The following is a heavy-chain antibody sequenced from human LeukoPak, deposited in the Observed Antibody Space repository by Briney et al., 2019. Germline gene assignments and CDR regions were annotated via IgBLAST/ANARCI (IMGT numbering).Heavy chain of an antibody. V-gene: IGHV1-2*02. D-gene: IGHD1-1*01. CDR2: INPDSGGT. CDR1: GYTFTDHY. J-gene: IGHJ5*02. CDR3: ARAVYKRETSAWFWNWFDP. Sequence: ASVKVSCKTSGYTFTDHYIHWVRQASGQGPEWMGWINPDSGGTKYAQQFQGRVTMTRDTSISTAYMDLRRLRPDDTAVYYCARAVYKRETSAWFWNWFDPWGQGSLVTVSS.